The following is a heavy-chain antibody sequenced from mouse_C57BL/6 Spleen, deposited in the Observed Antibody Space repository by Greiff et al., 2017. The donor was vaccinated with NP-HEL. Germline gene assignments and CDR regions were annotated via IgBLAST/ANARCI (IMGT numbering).Heavy chain of an antibody. V-gene: IGHV3-6*01. CDR1: GYSITSGYY. CDR2: ISYDGSN. CDR3: AREGVFYSNYGWYFDV. D-gene: IGHD2-5*01. J-gene: IGHJ1*03. Sequence: DVKLVESGPGLVKPSQSLSLTCSVTGYSITSGYYWNWIRQFPGNKLEWMGYISYDGSNNYNPSLKNRISITRDTSKNQFFLKLNSVTTEDTATYYCAREGVFYSNYGWYFDVWGTGTTVTVSS.